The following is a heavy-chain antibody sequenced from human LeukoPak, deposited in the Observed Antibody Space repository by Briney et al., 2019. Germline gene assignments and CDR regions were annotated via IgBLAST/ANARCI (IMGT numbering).Heavy chain of an antibody. J-gene: IGHJ6*02. V-gene: IGHV1-2*02. Sequence: EASVKLSCKASGYSFTGYFMHWVRQAPGQGLEWMAWINPNSGDTNYAQKVQGRVTMTRDTSMSTAYMELSRLRSDDAAVYYCARRVYYAMDVWGQGATVAVSS. CDR3: ARRVYYAMDV. CDR2: INPNSGDT. CDR1: GYSFTGYF.